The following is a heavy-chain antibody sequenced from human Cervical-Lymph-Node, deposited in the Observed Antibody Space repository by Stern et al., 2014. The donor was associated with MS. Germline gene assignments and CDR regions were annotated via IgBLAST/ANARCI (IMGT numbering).Heavy chain of an antibody. V-gene: IGHV1-69*01. D-gene: IGHD3-10*01. J-gene: IGHJ6*02. CDR3: ARGYYDGGNGFYHYAVDV. Sequence: VQLVESGAEVKKPGSSVNVSCKASGGTISVYAISWGRHAHGPGLEWMGGIIPMPGTHTYAQRLQGRLTIKVDASTSTAYMELSNLRSEDTAVYFCARGYYDGGNGFYHYAVDVWGQGTTVTVSS. CDR1: GGTISVYA. CDR2: IIPMPGTH.